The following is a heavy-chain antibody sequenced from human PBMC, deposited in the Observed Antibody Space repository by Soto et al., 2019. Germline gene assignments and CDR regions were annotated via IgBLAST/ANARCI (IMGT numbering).Heavy chain of an antibody. J-gene: IGHJ4*02. CDR3: AKVLRFLEWYFDY. V-gene: IGHV3-23*01. CDR1: GFRLSDYW. D-gene: IGHD3-3*01. Sequence: GGSLRLSCAASGFRLSDYWMHWVRQVPGKGLLWVSRISGSVGNTTYADSVKGRFTISRDNSKNTLYLQMNSLRAEDTAVYYCAKVLRFLEWYFDYWGQGTLVTVSS. CDR2: ISGSVGNT.